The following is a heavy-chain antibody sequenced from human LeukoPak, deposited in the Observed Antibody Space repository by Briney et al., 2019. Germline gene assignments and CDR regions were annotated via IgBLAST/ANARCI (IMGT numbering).Heavy chain of an antibody. J-gene: IGHJ4*02. Sequence: GGSLRLSCKGSGYAFSGDWMHWVRQAPAKGLVGVSRINNDGSSTGYADSVTGRFTISRDNAKNTLFMQMSSLRAEDTAVYYCASFNPISLSDYWGQGTLVTVSS. D-gene: IGHD1-14*01. CDR3: ASFNPISLSDY. CDR1: GYAFSGDW. CDR2: INNDGSST. V-gene: IGHV3-74*01.